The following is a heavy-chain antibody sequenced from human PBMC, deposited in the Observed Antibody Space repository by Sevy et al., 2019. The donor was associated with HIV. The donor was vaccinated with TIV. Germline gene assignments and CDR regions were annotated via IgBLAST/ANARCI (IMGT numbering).Heavy chain of an antibody. CDR3: AKSSYSGSYYERGVFDY. V-gene: IGHV3-23*01. Sequence: GGSLRLSCAASGFTFSSYAMSWVRQAPGKGLEWVSAISGSGGSTYYADSVKGRFTISRDNSKNTLYLQMNSLRAEDTAVYYCAKSSYSGSYYERGVFDYWGQGTLVTVSS. CDR1: GFTFSSYA. D-gene: IGHD1-26*01. J-gene: IGHJ4*02. CDR2: ISGSGGST.